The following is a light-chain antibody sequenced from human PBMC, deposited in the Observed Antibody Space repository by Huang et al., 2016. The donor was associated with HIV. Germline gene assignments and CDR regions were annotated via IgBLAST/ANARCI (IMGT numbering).Light chain of an antibody. Sequence: EIVMTQSPDTLSVSPGERATLSCRASQSVRDTLAWYQQKPGQAPRRLLHATSTRAAGVPARFSGSGSGTEFTLTISSLQSEDCGVYYCQQYESWPPLTFGGGTKVEIK. CDR1: QSVRDT. V-gene: IGKV3-15*01. CDR3: QQYESWPPLT. J-gene: IGKJ4*01. CDR2: ATS.